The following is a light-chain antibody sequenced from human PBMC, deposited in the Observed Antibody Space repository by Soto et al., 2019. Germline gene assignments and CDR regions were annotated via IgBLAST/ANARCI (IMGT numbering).Light chain of an antibody. Sequence: IQLTQSPSALSALVGGRGISICRACQSISSWLAWYQQKPGKATKLLIYHASTLQSGVPSRYSGSGSGTEFTLNISNLQPDDFATYYCQQYESYSPWTFGQGNNVDI. J-gene: IGKJ1*01. CDR3: QQYESYSPWT. CDR1: QSISSW. V-gene: IGKV1-5*02. CDR2: HAS.